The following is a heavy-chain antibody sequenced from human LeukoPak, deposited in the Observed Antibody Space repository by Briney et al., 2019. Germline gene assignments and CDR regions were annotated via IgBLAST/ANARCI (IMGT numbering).Heavy chain of an antibody. CDR3: AKAIAVAGDEYYFDY. CDR1: GGSISSYY. Sequence: PSETLSLTCTVSGGSISSYYWSWIRQPPGKGLEWIGYIYYSGSTNYNPSLKSRVTISVDTSKNQFSLKLSSVTAADTAVYYCAKAIAVAGDEYYFDYWGQGTLVTVSS. J-gene: IGHJ4*02. CDR2: IYYSGST. V-gene: IGHV4-59*08. D-gene: IGHD6-19*01.